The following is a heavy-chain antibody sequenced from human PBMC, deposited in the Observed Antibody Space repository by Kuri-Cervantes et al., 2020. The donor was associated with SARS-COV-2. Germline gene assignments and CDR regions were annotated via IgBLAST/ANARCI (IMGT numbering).Heavy chain of an antibody. J-gene: IGHJ6*03. V-gene: IGHV4-34*01. CDR2: INHSGST. CDR1: GGSFSGYY. Sequence: SQTLSLTCAVYGGSFSGYYWSWIRQPPGKGLEWIGEINHSGSTNYNPSLKSRVTISVDTSKNQFSLKLSSVTAADTAVYYCARGLKQQLVRPNYYYYMDVWGKGTTVTVSS. D-gene: IGHD6-13*01. CDR3: ARGLKQQLVRPNYYYYMDV.